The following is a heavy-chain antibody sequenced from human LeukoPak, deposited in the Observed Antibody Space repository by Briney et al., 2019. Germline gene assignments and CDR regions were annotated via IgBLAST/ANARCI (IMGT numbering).Heavy chain of an antibody. CDR2: INAYNGDT. D-gene: IGHD2-8*01. CDR3: VVSPRTDGFDI. V-gene: IGHV1-18*01. Sequence: ASVKVSCRASGYRFTGYGISWVRQAPGQGLEWMGWINAYNGDTNYAQKLQGRVTMTTDTSTSTAYMELRSLRSDDTAVYYCVVSPRTDGFDIWGQGTMVTVSS. J-gene: IGHJ3*02. CDR1: GYRFTGYG.